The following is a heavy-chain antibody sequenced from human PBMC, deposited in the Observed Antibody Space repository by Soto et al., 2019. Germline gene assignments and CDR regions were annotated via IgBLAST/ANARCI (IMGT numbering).Heavy chain of an antibody. J-gene: IGHJ4*02. Sequence: SETLSLTCAVYGGSFSGYYWSWIRQPPGKGLEWIGEINHSGSTNYNPSLKSRVTISVDTSKNQFSLKLSSVTAADTAVYYCARSRRGYFDYWGQGTLVTVSS. V-gene: IGHV4-34*01. CDR2: INHSGST. CDR3: ARSRRGYFDY. D-gene: IGHD3-10*01. CDR1: GGSFSGYY.